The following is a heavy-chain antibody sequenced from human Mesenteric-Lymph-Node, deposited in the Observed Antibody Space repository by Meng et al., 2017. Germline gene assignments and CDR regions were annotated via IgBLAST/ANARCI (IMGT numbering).Heavy chain of an antibody. J-gene: IGHJ6*02. CDR3: ARDGIQLWLSGYYYYGMDV. Sequence: SVKVSCKASGGTFSSYAISWVRQAPGQGLEWMGGIIPIFGTANYAQKFQGRVTITADESTSTAYMELSSLRSEDTAVYYCARDGIQLWLSGYYYYGMDVWGQGTMVTVSS. D-gene: IGHD5-18*01. CDR1: GGTFSSYA. CDR2: IIPIFGTA. V-gene: IGHV1-69*13.